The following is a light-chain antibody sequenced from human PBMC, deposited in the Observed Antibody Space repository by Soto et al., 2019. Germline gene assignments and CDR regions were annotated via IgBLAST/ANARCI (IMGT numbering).Light chain of an antibody. CDR1: QYIRDF. CDR3: QESFFTLGT. J-gene: IGKJ1*01. V-gene: IGKV1-39*01. CDR2: GAS. Sequence: DIQMTQSPSSLSASVGDRVTITCRASQYIRDFLNWYQQTPGKAPKLLIFGASNLHIGVPSRFSGRGCRTEFTLTIYNLEREDFATFFCQESFFTLGTFGRGTKVDIK.